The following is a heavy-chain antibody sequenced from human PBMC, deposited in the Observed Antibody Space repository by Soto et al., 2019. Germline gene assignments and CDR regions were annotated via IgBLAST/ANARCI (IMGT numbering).Heavy chain of an antibody. CDR2: MNPNSGNT. CDR3: ARWDYGVYARFDY. CDR1: GYTFTSHD. J-gene: IGHJ4*02. D-gene: IGHD4-17*01. V-gene: IGHV1-8*01. Sequence: QVQLVQSGAEVKKSGASVKVSCKASGYTFTSHDINWVRQATGQGLEWMGWMNPNSGNTCYAPKFQGRVTMTRNTSISTAYMELSSLRSEDTAVYYCARWDYGVYARFDYWGQGTLVTVSS.